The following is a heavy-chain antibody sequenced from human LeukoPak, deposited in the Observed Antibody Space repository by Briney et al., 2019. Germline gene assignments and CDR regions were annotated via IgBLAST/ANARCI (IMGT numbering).Heavy chain of an antibody. J-gene: IGHJ4*02. CDR3: ARQGGGLRAFGHPYYFDY. CDR1: GGSISSYY. Sequence: PSETLSLTCTVSGGSISSYYWSWIRQPPGKGLEWIGYIYTSGSTNYNPSLKSRVTISVDTSKNQFSLKLSSVTAADTAVYYCARQGGGLRAFGHPYYFDYWGQGTLVTVSS. V-gene: IGHV4-4*09. D-gene: IGHD3/OR15-3a*01. CDR2: IYTSGST.